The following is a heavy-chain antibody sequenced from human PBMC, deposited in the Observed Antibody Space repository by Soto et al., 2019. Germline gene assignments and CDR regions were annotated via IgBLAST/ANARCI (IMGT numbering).Heavy chain of an antibody. D-gene: IGHD2-2*01. J-gene: IGHJ6*02. CDR1: GFTFSSYG. V-gene: IGHV3-33*01. CDR3: ASDVGYCSSTSCYQAYYYYGMDV. CDR2: IWYDGSNK. Sequence: QVQLVESGGGVVQPGRSLRLSCAASGFTFSSYGMHWVRQAPGKGLEWVAVIWYDGSNKYYADSVKGRFTISRDNYKNTRYLKMNSLRAEDTAVYYCASDVGYCSSTSCYQAYYYYGMDVWGQGTTVTVSS.